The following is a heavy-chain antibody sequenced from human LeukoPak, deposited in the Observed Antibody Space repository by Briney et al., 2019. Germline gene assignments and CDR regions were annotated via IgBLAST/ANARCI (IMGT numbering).Heavy chain of an antibody. CDR3: ARAYCSSTSCYRGIAFDI. D-gene: IGHD2-2*02. V-gene: IGHV1-2*02. CDR1: GYTFTGYY. Sequence: ASVKVSCKASGYTFTGYYMHWVRQAPGQGLEWMGWINPNSGGTNYAQKFQGRVTMTRDTSISTAYMELSRLRSDDTAVYYCARAYCSSTSCYRGIAFDIWGQGTMVTVSS. CDR2: INPNSGGT. J-gene: IGHJ3*02.